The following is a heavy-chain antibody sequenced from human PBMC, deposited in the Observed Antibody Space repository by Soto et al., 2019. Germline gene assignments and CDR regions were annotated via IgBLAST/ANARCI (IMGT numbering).Heavy chain of an antibody. CDR2: IDPSDSYT. CDR1: GYSFTTYW. CDR3: AXHTDTAMDLYYYYGMDV. Sequence: GESLKISCKGSGYSFTTYWISWVRQMPGKGLEWMGRIDPSDSYTNYSPSFQGHVTISADKSISTAYLQWSSLKASDTAMYYCAXHTDTAMDLYYYYGMDVWGQGTTVTVSS. D-gene: IGHD5-18*01. V-gene: IGHV5-10-1*01. J-gene: IGHJ6*02.